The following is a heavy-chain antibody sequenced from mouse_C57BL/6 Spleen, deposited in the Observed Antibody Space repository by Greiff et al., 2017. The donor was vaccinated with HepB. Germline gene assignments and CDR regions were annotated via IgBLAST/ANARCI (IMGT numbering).Heavy chain of an antibody. J-gene: IGHJ4*01. Sequence: VQLQQSGAELVKPGASVKMSCKASGYTFTSYWITWVKQRPGQGLEWIGDIYPGSGSTNYNEKFKSKATLTVDTSSSTAYMQLSSLTSEDSAVYYCARGGSNYVGAMDYWGQGTSVTVSS. V-gene: IGHV1-55*01. D-gene: IGHD2-5*01. CDR3: ARGGSNYVGAMDY. CDR2: IYPGSGST. CDR1: GYTFTSYW.